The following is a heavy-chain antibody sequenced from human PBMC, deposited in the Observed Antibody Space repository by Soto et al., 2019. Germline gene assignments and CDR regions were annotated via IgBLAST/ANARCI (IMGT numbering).Heavy chain of an antibody. CDR1: GGTFSSYT. CDR3: ARDQGLTISDYYYYYMDV. J-gene: IGHJ6*03. Sequence: ASVKVSCKASGGTFSSYTISWVRQAPGQGLEWMGRIIPILGIANYAQKFQGRVTITADKSTSTAYMELSSLRSEDTAVYYCARDQGLTISDYYYYYMDVWGKGTTVTVSS. V-gene: IGHV1-69*04. CDR2: IIPILGIA. D-gene: IGHD3-3*01.